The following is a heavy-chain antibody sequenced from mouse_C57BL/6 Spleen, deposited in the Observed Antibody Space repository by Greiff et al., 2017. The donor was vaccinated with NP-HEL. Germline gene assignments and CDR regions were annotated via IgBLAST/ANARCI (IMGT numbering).Heavy chain of an antibody. Sequence: EVQLQQSGPELVKPGASVKIPCKASGYTFTDYNMDWVKQSHGKSLEWIGDIHPNNGGTIYNQKFKGKATLTVDKSSSTAYMELRSLTSEDTAVYYCANLDYDYDEAWFAYWGQGTLVTVSA. D-gene: IGHD2-4*01. J-gene: IGHJ3*01. CDR1: GYTFTDYN. CDR3: ANLDYDYDEAWFAY. V-gene: IGHV1-18*01. CDR2: IHPNNGGT.